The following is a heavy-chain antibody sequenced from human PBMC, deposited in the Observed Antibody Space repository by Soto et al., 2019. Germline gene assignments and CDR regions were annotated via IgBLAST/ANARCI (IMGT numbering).Heavy chain of an antibody. Sequence: PGGSLRLSCEASGFTFSSYGMHWVRQAPGRGLEWVAGISFDGINKNNAGSVEGRFTISRDNSKNTLFLQMNSLRAEDTALYYCAKVDTAMGYYFYALDVWGQGTAVTVS. D-gene: IGHD5-18*01. CDR1: GFTFSSYG. CDR3: AKVDTAMGYYFYALDV. J-gene: IGHJ6*02. V-gene: IGHV3-30*18. CDR2: ISFDGINK.